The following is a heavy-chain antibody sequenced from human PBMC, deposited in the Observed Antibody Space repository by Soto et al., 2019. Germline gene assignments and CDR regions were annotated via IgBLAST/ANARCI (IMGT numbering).Heavy chain of an antibody. CDR3: AKDLYYGSGSPHTNYYYYGMDV. CDR2: ISGSGGST. D-gene: IGHD3-10*01. V-gene: IGHV3-23*01. Sequence: PGGSLRLSCAASGFTFSSYAMSWVRQAPGKGLEWVSAISGSGGSTYYADSVKGRFTISRDNSKNTLYLQMNSLRAEDTAVYYCAKDLYYGSGSPHTNYYYYGMDVWGQGTTVTVSS. J-gene: IGHJ6*02. CDR1: GFTFSSYA.